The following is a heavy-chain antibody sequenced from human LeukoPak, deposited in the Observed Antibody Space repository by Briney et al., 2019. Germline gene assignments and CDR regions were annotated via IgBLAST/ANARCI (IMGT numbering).Heavy chain of an antibody. V-gene: IGHV1-24*01. Sequence: GASVKVSCKVSGDTLTELSTHWVRQAPGKGLEWMGGFDPEHGEMIYAQKLQGRVTMTEDRSTDTAYMELSSLRSEDTAVYYCDTGGPWDLLKYWGQGTLVTVSS. CDR2: FDPEHGEM. J-gene: IGHJ4*02. D-gene: IGHD3-9*01. CDR3: DTGGPWDLLKY. CDR1: GDTLTELS.